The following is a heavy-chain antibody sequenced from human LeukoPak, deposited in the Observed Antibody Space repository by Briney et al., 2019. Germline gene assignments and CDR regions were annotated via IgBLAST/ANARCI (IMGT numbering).Heavy chain of an antibody. CDR2: IRYDGSNK. J-gene: IGHJ4*02. Sequence: PGGSLRLSRAASGFTFSSYGMHWVRQAPGKGLEWVAFIRYDGSNKYYADSVKGRFTISRDNSKNTLCLQMNSLRAEDTAMYYCATNSGSPGGYWGQGTLVTVSS. CDR1: GFTFSSYG. V-gene: IGHV3-30*02. CDR3: ATNSGSPGGY. D-gene: IGHD1-26*01.